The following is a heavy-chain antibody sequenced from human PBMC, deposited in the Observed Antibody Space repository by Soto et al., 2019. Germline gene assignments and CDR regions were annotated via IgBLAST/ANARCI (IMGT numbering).Heavy chain of an antibody. CDR2: IYPGDSDT. Sequence: PGESLKISCKGSGYSFTSYWIGWVRQMPGKGLEWMGIIYPGDSDTRYSPSFQGQVTISADKSISTAYLQWSSLKASDTTMYYCARTSAAGKYYYGMDVWGQGTTVTVSS. CDR1: GYSFTSYW. J-gene: IGHJ6*02. CDR3: ARTSAAGKYYYGMDV. D-gene: IGHD6-13*01. V-gene: IGHV5-51*01.